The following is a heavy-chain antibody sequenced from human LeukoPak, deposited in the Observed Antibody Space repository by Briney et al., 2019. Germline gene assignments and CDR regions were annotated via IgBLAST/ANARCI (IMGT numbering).Heavy chain of an antibody. D-gene: IGHD6-13*01. CDR2: ISAYNGNT. Sequence: ASVKVSCKASGYTFTSYGISWVRQAPGQGLEWMGWISAYNGNTNYAQKLQGRVTMTTDTSTSTAYMELRSLRSDDTAVYSCARVVLVPAARVIAAAGVNWFAPWAQEPLV. CDR3: ARVVLVPAARVIAAAGVNWFAP. V-gene: IGHV1-18*04. CDR1: GYTFTSYG. J-gene: IGHJ5*02.